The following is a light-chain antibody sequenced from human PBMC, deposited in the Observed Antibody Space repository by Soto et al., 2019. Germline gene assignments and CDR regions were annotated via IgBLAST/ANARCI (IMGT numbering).Light chain of an antibody. CDR2: GNS. CDR3: QSYYSSRSGDWV. Sequence: QSVLTQPPSVSGAPGQRVTISCTGSSSNIGAGYDVHWYQQLPGTAPKLLIYGNSNRPSGVPDRFSGSKSGTSASLAITGLQGEDDDDYYCQSYYSSRSGDWVFGGGTKVTVL. V-gene: IGLV1-40*01. J-gene: IGLJ3*02. CDR1: SSNIGAGYD.